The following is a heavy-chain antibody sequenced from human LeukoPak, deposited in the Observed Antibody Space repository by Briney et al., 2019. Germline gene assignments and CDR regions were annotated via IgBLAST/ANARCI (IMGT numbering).Heavy chain of an antibody. J-gene: IGHJ3*02. CDR3: ARDPYYYESSGYFFGAFDI. CDR2: IKEDGSDK. V-gene: IGHV3-7*01. D-gene: IGHD3-22*01. Sequence: GGSLRLSCAASGFSFSTSWMSWVRQAPGKGLEWVANIKEDGSDKFYVDSVKGRFTISRDNAKNSLHLQMNSLRAEDTAVYYCARDPYYYESSGYFFGAFDIWGQGTMVTVSS. CDR1: GFSFSTSW.